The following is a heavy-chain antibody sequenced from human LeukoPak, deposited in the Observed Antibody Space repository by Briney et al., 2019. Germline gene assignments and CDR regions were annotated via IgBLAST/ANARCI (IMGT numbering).Heavy chain of an antibody. CDR2: IYPGGSDT. J-gene: IGHJ3*02. CDR1: GYSFTSYW. V-gene: IGHV5-51*01. D-gene: IGHD4-17*01. CDR3: ARGTTVTTYAFDI. Sequence: GESLKISCKGSGYSFTSYWIGWVRQMPGKGLEWMGIIYPGGSDTRYSPSFQGQVNISAGKSIRTAYLQWSSLKASDTAMYYCARGTTVTTYAFDIWGQGTMVTVSS.